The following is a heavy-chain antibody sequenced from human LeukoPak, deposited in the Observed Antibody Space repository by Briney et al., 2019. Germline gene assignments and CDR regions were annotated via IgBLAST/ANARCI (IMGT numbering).Heavy chain of an antibody. V-gene: IGHV3-30*04. D-gene: IGHD6-13*01. Sequence: PGGSLRLSCAASGFTFSSYAMYWVRQTPGKGLEWVALISYDGINRYYADSVEGRFTISRDNSKNTLYLQMNSLRAEDTAVYYCARSPYSSSWFYFDYWGQGTLVTVSS. CDR3: ARSPYSSSWFYFDY. J-gene: IGHJ4*02. CDR1: GFTFSSYA. CDR2: ISYDGINR.